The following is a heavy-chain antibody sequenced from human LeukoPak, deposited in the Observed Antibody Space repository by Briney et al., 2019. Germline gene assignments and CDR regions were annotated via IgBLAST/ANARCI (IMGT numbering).Heavy chain of an antibody. V-gene: IGHV1-46*01. CDR3: HLPTVTTRWFDP. CDR1: GYTFTSYY. D-gene: IGHD4-17*01. J-gene: IGHJ5*02. CDR2: INPSGGST. Sequence: ASVKVSCKASGYTFTSYYMHWVRQAPGQGLEWMGIINPSGGSTSYAQKFQGRVTMTRDTSTSTVYMELGSLRSEDTAVYYCHLPTVTTRWFDPWGQGTLVTVSS.